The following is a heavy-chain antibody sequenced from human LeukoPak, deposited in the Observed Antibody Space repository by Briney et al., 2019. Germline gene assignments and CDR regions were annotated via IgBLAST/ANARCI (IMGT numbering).Heavy chain of an antibody. D-gene: IGHD3-10*01. CDR3: ASERYGSGNFDY. J-gene: IGHJ4*02. CDR2: INWNGGST. CDR1: GLTFDDYG. V-gene: IGHV3-20*04. Sequence: GGSLRLSCAASGLTFDDYGMKWVRQAPGKGLEWVAGINWNGGSTGYADSVKGRFTISRDNAKNSLYLQMNSLRAEDTALYYYASERYGSGNFDYWGQGTLVTVSS.